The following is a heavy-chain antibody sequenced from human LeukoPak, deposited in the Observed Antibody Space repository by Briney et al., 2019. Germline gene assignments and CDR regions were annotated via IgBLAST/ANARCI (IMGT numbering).Heavy chain of an antibody. CDR3: ARGGYSNYLWYYYYGMDV. CDR2: INPNSGGT. CDR1: GYTFTGYY. J-gene: IGHJ6*02. D-gene: IGHD4-11*01. Sequence: GASVKVSCKASGYTFTGYYMHWVRQAPGQGLERMGWINPNSGGTNYAQKFQGWVTMTRDTSISTAYMELSRLRSDDTAVYYCARGGYSNYLWYYYYGMDVWGQGTTVTVSS. V-gene: IGHV1-2*04.